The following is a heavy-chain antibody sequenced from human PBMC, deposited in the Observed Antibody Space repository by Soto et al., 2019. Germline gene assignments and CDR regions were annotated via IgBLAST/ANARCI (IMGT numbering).Heavy chain of an antibody. J-gene: IGHJ4*02. D-gene: IGHD5-18*01. CDR2: ILPIFGTP. CDR1: GGTFSNSA. Sequence: SVKVSCKAPGGTFSNSAIIWVRQAPGQGLEWMGGILPIFGTPNYAQKFQGRLTISADEFSSTAYMELNILRSEDTAVYYCATPAEALGTAMLKGLAHWGQGSLVTVSS. V-gene: IGHV1-69*13. CDR3: ATPAEALGTAMLKGLAH.